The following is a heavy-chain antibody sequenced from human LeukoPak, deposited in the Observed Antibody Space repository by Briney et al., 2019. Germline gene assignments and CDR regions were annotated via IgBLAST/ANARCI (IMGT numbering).Heavy chain of an antibody. V-gene: IGHV4-4*07. J-gene: IGHJ5*02. D-gene: IGHD3-3*01. CDR3: ARHYDFWSGYSNWFDP. CDR1: GGSISSYY. Sequence: KPSETLSLTCNVSGGSISSYYWSWIRQPAGKGLEWIGRIYTSGSTNYNPSLKSRVTMSVDTSKNQFSLKLSSVTAADMAVYYCARHYDFWSGYSNWFDPWGQGTLVTVSS. CDR2: IYTSGST.